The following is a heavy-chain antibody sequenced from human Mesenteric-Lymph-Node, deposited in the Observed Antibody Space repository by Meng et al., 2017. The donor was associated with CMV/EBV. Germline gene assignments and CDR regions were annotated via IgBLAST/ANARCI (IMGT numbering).Heavy chain of an antibody. D-gene: IGHD3-3*01. CDR1: GFTFDDYA. Sequence: SLRLACAASGFTFDDYAMHWVRQAPGKGLEWVSGISWHGGRTVYVDSVKGRFTISRDNARNSLDLQMNSLKPEDTALYYCAKDRGYYRGFDYWGQGTLVTVSS. CDR2: ISWHGGRT. V-gene: IGHV3-9*01. J-gene: IGHJ4*02. CDR3: AKDRGYYRGFDY.